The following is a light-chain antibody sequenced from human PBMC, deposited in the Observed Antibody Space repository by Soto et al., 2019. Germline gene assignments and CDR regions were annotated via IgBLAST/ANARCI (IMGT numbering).Light chain of an antibody. V-gene: IGKV3-11*01. CDR2: EVS. CDR1: QSISRF. J-gene: IGKJ5*01. Sequence: EIVLTQSPATLSLSPGERAIFSCGASQSISRFLAWYQQKPGQAPRLRIYEVSNRAIGIPERFSGSGSGTDFTLTISSREPEDFAVYYCQQRDNWPPITFGQGTRLEIK. CDR3: QQRDNWPPIT.